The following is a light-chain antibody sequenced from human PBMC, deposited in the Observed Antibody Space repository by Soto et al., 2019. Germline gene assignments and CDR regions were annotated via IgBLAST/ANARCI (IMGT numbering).Light chain of an antibody. CDR3: QQSYSTPYT. J-gene: IGKJ2*01. Sequence: DIQMTQSPSSLSASVGDRVTITCRASQSFSSYLNWYQQNPGKAPNLLIYAASRLQSGVPSRFSGSGSGTDFTLTISSLQPEDFATYYCQQSYSTPYTFGQGTKLEIK. CDR1: QSFSSY. CDR2: AAS. V-gene: IGKV1-39*01.